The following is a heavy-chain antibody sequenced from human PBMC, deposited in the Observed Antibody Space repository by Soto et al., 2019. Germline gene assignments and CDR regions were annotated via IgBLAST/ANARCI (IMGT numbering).Heavy chain of an antibody. Sequence: SVKVSCKASGGTSNSYAISWVRQATGQGLEWMGGIIPIFGTANYAQKFQGRVTITADESTSTAYMELSSLRSEDTAVYYCAREGLAYCGGDCYSDFDYWGQGTLVTVSS. CDR1: GGTSNSYA. CDR3: AREGLAYCGGDCYSDFDY. D-gene: IGHD2-21*02. J-gene: IGHJ4*02. CDR2: IIPIFGTA. V-gene: IGHV1-69*13.